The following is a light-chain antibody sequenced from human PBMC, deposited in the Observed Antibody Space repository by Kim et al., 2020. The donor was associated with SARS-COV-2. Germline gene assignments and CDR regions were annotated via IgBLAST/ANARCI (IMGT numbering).Light chain of an antibody. CDR1: VLPKHS. CDR3: QSADSSGTRV. V-gene: IGLV3-25*03. Sequence: SYELTQPPSMSVSPGQTARITCSGDVLPKHSTYWYRRKAGQAPVLVIYKDNERPSGIPERFSVSNSGTTVTMTISGVQAEDEADYYCQSADSSGTRVFGGGTQLTVL. J-gene: IGLJ3*02. CDR2: KDN.